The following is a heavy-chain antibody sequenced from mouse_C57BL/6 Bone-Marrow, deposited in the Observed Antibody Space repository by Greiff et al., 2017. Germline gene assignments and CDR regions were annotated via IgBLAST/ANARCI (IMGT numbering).Heavy chain of an antibody. Sequence: QVQLQQPGAELVKPGASVKLSCKASGYTFTSYWMHWVKQRPGQGLEWIGMIHPNSGSTNYNEKFKSKATLTVDKSSSTASMQLSSLTSEYSAVYYCVLWFRLFAYWGQGTLVTVSA. CDR3: VLWFRLFAY. D-gene: IGHD2-2*01. CDR1: GYTFTSYW. V-gene: IGHV1-64*01. CDR2: IHPNSGST. J-gene: IGHJ3*01.